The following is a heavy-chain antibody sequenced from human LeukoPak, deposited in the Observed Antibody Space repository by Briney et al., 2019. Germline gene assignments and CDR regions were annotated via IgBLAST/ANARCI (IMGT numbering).Heavy chain of an antibody. Sequence: PGGSLRLSCAASGFTFSSYGMHWVRQAPGKGLEWVAAMSYDGSNKHYVDSVKGRSTISRDNSKNTLYLQMNSLRGEDTAVYYCAKDSYYDSGSLDYWGQGTLVTVSS. V-gene: IGHV3-30*18. J-gene: IGHJ4*02. CDR2: MSYDGSNK. D-gene: IGHD3-10*01. CDR1: GFTFSSYG. CDR3: AKDSYYDSGSLDY.